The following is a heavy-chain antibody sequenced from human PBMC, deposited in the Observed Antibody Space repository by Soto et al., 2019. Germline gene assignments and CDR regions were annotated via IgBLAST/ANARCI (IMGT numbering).Heavy chain of an antibody. CDR2: IYYSGST. J-gene: IGHJ4*02. V-gene: IGHV4-59*01. CDR3: ARDGGVRAEP. Sequence: SETLSLTCTVSGGSMSTYYWSWIRQPPGKGLEWIGYIYYSGSTNYNPSLKSRVTISVDTSKNQFSLKLSSVTAADTAVYYCARDGGVRAEPWGQGNLVTVSS. CDR1: GGSMSTYY. D-gene: IGHD1-26*01.